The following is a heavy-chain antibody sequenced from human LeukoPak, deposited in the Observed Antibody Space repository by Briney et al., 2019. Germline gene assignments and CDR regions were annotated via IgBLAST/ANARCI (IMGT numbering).Heavy chain of an antibody. D-gene: IGHD3-3*01. CDR1: GFTFSSYW. CDR3: ARDVLYDFWSGYFTLKNDAFVS. Sequence: PGGPLGLSCAASGFTFSSYWMSWVRQAPEKGLEWVANIKQDGSEKYYVDSVKGRFTISRDNAKNSLYLQMNSLRAEDTAVYYCARDVLYDFWSGYFTLKNDAFVSWGQGTMVTVSS. V-gene: IGHV3-7*01. CDR2: IKQDGSEK. J-gene: IGHJ3*02.